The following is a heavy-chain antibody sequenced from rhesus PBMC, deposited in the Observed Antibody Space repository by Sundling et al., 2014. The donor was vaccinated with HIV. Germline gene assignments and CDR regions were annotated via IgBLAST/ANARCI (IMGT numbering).Heavy chain of an antibody. Sequence: EVQLVESGGGLVQPGGSLRLSCAASGFTFSNHYMYWVRQAPGKGLEWVGFIRSKAFGGPPEYAASVTGRFTISRDESKSIAFLQMNSLKTEDTAVYYCARVSPYTSGWPGYFDYWGQGVLVTVSS. J-gene: IGHJ4*01. CDR2: IRSKAFGGPP. CDR3: ARVSPYTSGWPGYFDY. CDR1: GFTFSNHY. D-gene: IGHD6-31*01. V-gene: IGHV3-184*01.